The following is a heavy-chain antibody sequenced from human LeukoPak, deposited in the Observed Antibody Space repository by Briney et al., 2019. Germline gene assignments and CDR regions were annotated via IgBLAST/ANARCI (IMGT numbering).Heavy chain of an antibody. V-gene: IGHV4-59*01. CDR1: GGSISSYY. CDR2: IYYSGST. D-gene: IGHD5-18*01. CDR3: ARGEGYSYGYGFDY. J-gene: IGHJ4*02. Sequence: SETLSLTCTVSGGSISSYYWSWIRQPPGKGLEWIGYIYYSGSTNYNPSLKSRVTISVDTSKNQFSLKLSSVTAADTAVYYCARGEGYSYGYGFDYWGQGTLVTVSS.